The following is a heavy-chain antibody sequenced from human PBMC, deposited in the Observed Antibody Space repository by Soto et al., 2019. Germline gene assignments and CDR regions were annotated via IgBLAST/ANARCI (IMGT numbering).Heavy chain of an antibody. CDR3: ARTNYFGSSSSAQ. J-gene: IGHJ4*02. Sequence: SETLSLTFSATGGCIFSEDSDWSWLRAPPGKGLEWIGYIYHSGSTYYNPSLKSRLIISLDTSKNQFSLGLTFVTAADTAVYFCARTNYFGSSSSAQWGQGTLVTVSS. D-gene: IGHD3-22*01. CDR2: IYHSGST. V-gene: IGHV4-30-4*01. CDR1: GGCIFSEDSD.